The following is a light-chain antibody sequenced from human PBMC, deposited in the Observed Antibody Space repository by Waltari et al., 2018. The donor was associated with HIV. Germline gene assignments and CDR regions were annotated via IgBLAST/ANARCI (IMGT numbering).Light chain of an antibody. Sequence: SYELTQPPSVSVSPGQTARITCSGDALPKQYAYWYQQKTGQAPVLVIYKDIERPSGIPERFSGSSSGTIVTLTISGVQAEDEAEYYCQSADSNGTSVVFGGGTMLTVL. J-gene: IGLJ2*01. CDR2: KDI. CDR3: QSADSNGTSVV. V-gene: IGLV3-25*03. CDR1: ALPKQY.